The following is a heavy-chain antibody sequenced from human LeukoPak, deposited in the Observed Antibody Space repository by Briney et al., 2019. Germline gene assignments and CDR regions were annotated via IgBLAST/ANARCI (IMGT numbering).Heavy chain of an antibody. CDR1: GGSISSYY. J-gene: IGHJ3*02. Sequence: PSETLSLTCTVSGGSISSYYWSWIRQPPGKGLDWIGYIYTSGSTNYNPSLKSRVTISLDTSKNQFSLKLRSVTAADTAVYYCARTYSSGWYGAFDIWGQGTMVTVSS. CDR3: ARTYSSGWYGAFDI. V-gene: IGHV4-4*09. CDR2: IYTSGST. D-gene: IGHD6-19*01.